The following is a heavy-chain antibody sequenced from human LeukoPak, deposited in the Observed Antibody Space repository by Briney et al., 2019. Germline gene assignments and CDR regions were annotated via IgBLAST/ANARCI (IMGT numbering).Heavy chain of an antibody. CDR1: GFTFSSYA. Sequence: PSGGSLRLSCAASGFTFSSYAMSWVRQAPGKGLEWVSTLSGSGGNTYYADSVKGRVTISRDNSKNTLYLQMNSLRAEDTAVYHCAKGSYYYDSADYFDCWGQGTLVTVSS. V-gene: IGHV3-23*01. CDR2: LSGSGGNT. CDR3: AKGSYYYDSADYFDC. D-gene: IGHD3-22*01. J-gene: IGHJ4*02.